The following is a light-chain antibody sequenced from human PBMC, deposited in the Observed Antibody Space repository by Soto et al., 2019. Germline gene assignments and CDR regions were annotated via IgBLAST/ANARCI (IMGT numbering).Light chain of an antibody. J-gene: IGKJ2*01. Sequence: EVVMTQSPATLSVSPGERATLSCRASQTVSSNLAWYQQKPGQAPRLLIYGASTRATGIPARFSGSGSGIEFTLTISSLQSEDFAVYYCQQYNKWPPYTFGQGTKVEIK. CDR3: QQYNKWPPYT. CDR1: QTVSSN. CDR2: GAS. V-gene: IGKV3-15*01.